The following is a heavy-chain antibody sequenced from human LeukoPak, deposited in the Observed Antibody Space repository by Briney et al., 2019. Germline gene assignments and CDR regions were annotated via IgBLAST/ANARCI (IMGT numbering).Heavy chain of an antibody. J-gene: IGHJ4*02. V-gene: IGHV3-23*01. CDR3: ARDLELSAVYYFDS. D-gene: IGHD3-3*01. CDR2: ISGSGGST. CDR1: GFACSSYA. Sequence: GSLRLSCAASGFACSSYAMSWVRQAPGKGLEWVSAISGSGGSTYYADSVKGRFTISRDNSKNMLYLQMNSLRADDTAVYYCARDLELSAVYYFDSWGQGTLVIVSS.